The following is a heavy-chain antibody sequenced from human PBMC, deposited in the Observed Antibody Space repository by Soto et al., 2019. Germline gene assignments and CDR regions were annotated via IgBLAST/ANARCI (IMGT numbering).Heavy chain of an antibody. V-gene: IGHV4-4*07. Sequence: QVQLQESGPGLVKPSETLSLTYTVSGDSISNYYWSWIRQPAGKGLEWIGRIYTSGSTNYNPSLKSRVTMSVDTSKNQLSLKLSSVTAADTAVYYCARDVQSHIWYSPGYWGQGILVIVSS. CDR1: GDSISNYY. D-gene: IGHD6-13*01. CDR3: ARDVQSHIWYSPGY. J-gene: IGHJ4*02. CDR2: IYTSGST.